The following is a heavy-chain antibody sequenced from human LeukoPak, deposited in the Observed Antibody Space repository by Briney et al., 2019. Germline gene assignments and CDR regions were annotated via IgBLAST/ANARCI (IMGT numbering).Heavy chain of an antibody. CDR3: ARANMVRGVGSFFDRNWFDP. V-gene: IGHV1-3*03. J-gene: IGHJ5*02. Sequence: ASVTVSCKASGYTFTSYAMHWVRQAPGQRLEWMGWINAGNGNTKYSQEFQGRVTITRDTSASTAYMELSSLRSEDMAVYYCARANMVRGVGSFFDRNWFDPWGQGTLVTVSS. CDR2: INAGNGNT. CDR1: GYTFTSYA. D-gene: IGHD3-10*01.